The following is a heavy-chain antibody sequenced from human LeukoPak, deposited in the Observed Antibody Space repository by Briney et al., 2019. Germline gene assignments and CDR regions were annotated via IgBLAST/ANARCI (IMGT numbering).Heavy chain of an antibody. CDR3: ARGSSGWSPDFDY. D-gene: IGHD6-13*01. Sequence: SETLSLTCTVSGGSISSYYWSWIRQPPGKKLEWIGYIYNTGSTSYNPSLKSRVTISVDTSKNQFSLKVTSVTAADTAVYYCARGSSGWSPDFDYWGQGTLVTVSS. CDR1: GGSISSYY. J-gene: IGHJ4*02. V-gene: IGHV4-59*01. CDR2: IYNTGST.